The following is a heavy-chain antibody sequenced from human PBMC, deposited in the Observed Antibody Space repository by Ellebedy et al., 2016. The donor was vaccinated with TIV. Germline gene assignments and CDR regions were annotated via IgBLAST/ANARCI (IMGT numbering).Heavy chain of an antibody. D-gene: IGHD4-23*01. Sequence: SETLSLTXTVSGGSITGGDYYWTWIRQPPGKGLEWIGYIYYSGRTYYNPSLKSRVSISVDTSKNQFSLNLNSVTAADTAVYYCARQTGNYGGYRSPGPYYYWLDPWGQGLLVTVSS. CDR3: ARQTGNYGGYRSPGPYYYWLDP. CDR1: GGSITGGDYY. CDR2: IYYSGRT. V-gene: IGHV4-30-4*01. J-gene: IGHJ5*02.